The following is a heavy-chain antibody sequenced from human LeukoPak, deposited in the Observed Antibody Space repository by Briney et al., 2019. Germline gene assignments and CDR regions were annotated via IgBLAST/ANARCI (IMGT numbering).Heavy chain of an antibody. Sequence: GGSLRLSCAASGFTFSNYWMTWVRQAPGKGLEWVANIKQDGSEKYYVDSVKGRFTISRDNAKNALYLQMNSLRVEDTAVYYCARVYHSTSGRAIDYWGQGTLVTVSS. D-gene: IGHD6-6*01. CDR3: ARVYHSTSGRAIDY. CDR1: GFTFSNYW. J-gene: IGHJ4*02. CDR2: IKQDGSEK. V-gene: IGHV3-7*01.